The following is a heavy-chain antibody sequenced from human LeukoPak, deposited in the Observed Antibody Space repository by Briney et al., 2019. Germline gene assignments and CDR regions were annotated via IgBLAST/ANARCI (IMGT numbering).Heavy chain of an antibody. Sequence: GSLRLSFAASGFTVSSNYMSWVRQAPGKGLEWVSVIYSGGSTYYADSVKGRFTISRDNSKNTLYLQMNSLRAEDTAVYYCARGANTYYYGSGSYSTPSPFDYWGQGTLVTVSS. CDR3: ARGANTYYYGSGSYSTPSPFDY. J-gene: IGHJ4*02. D-gene: IGHD3-10*01. CDR1: GFTVSSNY. CDR2: IYSGGST. V-gene: IGHV3-53*01.